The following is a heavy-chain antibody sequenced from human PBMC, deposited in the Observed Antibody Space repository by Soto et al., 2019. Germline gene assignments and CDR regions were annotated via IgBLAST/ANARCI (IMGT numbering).Heavy chain of an antibody. CDR2: INGGNGNT. J-gene: IGHJ6*02. D-gene: IGHD1-1*01. Sequence: ASVQVSCKASGYSFSTHSIHWVRQAPGQGLEWMGWINGGNGNTKYSQKFRDRVTITRDASASTGYMELSSLRSEDTAVYYCARGKGMEENYYYYGMDVWGQGTTVTVSS. CDR3: ARGKGMEENYYYYGMDV. V-gene: IGHV1-3*01. CDR1: GYSFSTHS.